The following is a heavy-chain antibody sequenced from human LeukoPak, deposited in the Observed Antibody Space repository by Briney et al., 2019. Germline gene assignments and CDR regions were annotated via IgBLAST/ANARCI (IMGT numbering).Heavy chain of an antibody. CDR1: GVSISSYY. V-gene: IGHV4-4*07. D-gene: IGHD3-22*01. CDR2: IYTSGSS. J-gene: IGHJ4*02. CDR3: ARAQDFSDSSGPNYLDF. Sequence: PSETLSLTCTVSGVSISSYYWSWIRQPAGKGLEWIGRIYTSGSSNYNPSLKSRVTISVDTSKNQFSLKLLSVTAADTAVYYCARAQDFSDSSGPNYLDFWGQGILVTVSS.